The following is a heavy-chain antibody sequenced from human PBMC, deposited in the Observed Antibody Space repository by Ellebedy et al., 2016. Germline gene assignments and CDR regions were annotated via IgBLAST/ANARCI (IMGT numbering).Heavy chain of an antibody. CDR1: GFTFSDYA. V-gene: IGHV3-33*01. CDR2: IWYDGNYK. J-gene: IGHJ4*02. Sequence: GESLKISCAASGFTFSDYAMHWVRQAPGKGLEWVAVIWYDGNYKFYADSVRGRFTISRDTATNSLHLQMDSLRAEDTAIYYCARGGDGPLCSRDCLHDFDSWGQGTLVTVSS. D-gene: IGHD2-21*02. CDR3: ARGGDGPLCSRDCLHDFDS.